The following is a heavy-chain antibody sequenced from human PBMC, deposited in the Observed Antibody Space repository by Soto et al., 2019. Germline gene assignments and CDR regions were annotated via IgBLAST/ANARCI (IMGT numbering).Heavy chain of an antibody. CDR2: IYSSGST. V-gene: IGHV4-59*01. J-gene: IGHJ5*02. CDR3: ARDLGGWYWFDP. CDR1: GGSISSYY. D-gene: IGHD6-19*01. Sequence: QVQLQESGPRLVKPSETLSLTCTVSGGSISSYYWNWIRQPPGKGLQWIGYIYSSGSTMYNPSLMSRVTMSVDTSKNQFSLKLNSVTAADTAVYYCARDLGGWYWFDPWGQGTLVTVSS.